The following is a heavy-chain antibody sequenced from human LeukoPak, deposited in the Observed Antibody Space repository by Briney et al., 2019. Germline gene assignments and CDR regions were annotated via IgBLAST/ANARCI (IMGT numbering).Heavy chain of an antibody. CDR2: ISTYNGNT. D-gene: IGHD6-13*01. J-gene: IGHJ4*02. CDR1: AYTFSSYG. V-gene: IGHV1-18*01. CDR3: ARLIHRGYSSSWYVDY. Sequence: ASVKVSCKASAYTFSSYGISWVRQAPGQGLEWMGWISTYNGNTNYAQKLQGRVTMTTDASTSTAYMELRSLGSDDTAVYYCARLIHRGYSSSWYVDYWGQGTLVAVSS.